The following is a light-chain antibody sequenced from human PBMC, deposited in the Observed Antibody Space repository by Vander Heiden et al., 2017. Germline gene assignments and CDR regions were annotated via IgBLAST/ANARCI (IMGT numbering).Light chain of an antibody. V-gene: IGKV1-6*02. CDR1: QDIRND. CDR2: DAT. CDR3: LQDYNYPFT. Sequence: QINQSPSSLSASVGDRVTITCRASQDIRNDLGWYQQKPGKAPKLLIYDATRLQSGVPSRFSGRGSGTDFTLTISSLHSEDFATYYCLQDYNYPFTFGPGTKVEIK. J-gene: IGKJ3*01.